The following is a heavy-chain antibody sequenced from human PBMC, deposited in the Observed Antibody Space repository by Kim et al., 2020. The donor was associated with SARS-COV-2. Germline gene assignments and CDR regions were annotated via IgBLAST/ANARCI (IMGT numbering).Heavy chain of an antibody. CDR3: ARDQEWYDAFDI. V-gene: IGHV4-59*13. CDR1: GGSISSYY. CDR2: IYYSGST. Sequence: SETLSLTCTVSGGSISSYYWSWIRQPPGKGLEWIGYIYYSGSTNYNPSLKSRVTISVDTSKNQFSLKLSSVTAADTAVYYCARDQEWYDAFDIWGQGTMVTVSS. J-gene: IGHJ3*02. D-gene: IGHD3-3*01.